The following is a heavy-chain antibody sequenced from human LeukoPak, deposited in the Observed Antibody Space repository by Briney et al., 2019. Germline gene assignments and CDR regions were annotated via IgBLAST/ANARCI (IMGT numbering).Heavy chain of an antibody. CDR2: IWYDGSNK. V-gene: IGHV3-33*01. J-gene: IGHJ4*02. CDR1: DFTFSSYG. Sequence: QPGRSLRLSCAASDFTFSSYGMHWVRQAPGKGLEWVALIWYDGSNKFYADSVKGRFTISRDNSKSTLYLQMNSLRAEDTAVYYCARDTGYFAYWGQGTLVTVSS. CDR3: ARDTGYFAY. D-gene: IGHD3-10*01.